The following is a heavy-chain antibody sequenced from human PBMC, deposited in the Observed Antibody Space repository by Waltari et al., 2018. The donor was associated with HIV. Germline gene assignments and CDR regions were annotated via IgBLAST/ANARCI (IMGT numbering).Heavy chain of an antibody. CDR3: ARAQGIVATPPDY. Sequence: EVQLVESGGGLVQPGGSLRLSCAASGFTFSSYAMHWVRQAPGKGLEYVSAISSNGGITYYANSVKGRFTISRDNSKNTLYLQMGSLRAEDMAVYYCARAQGIVATPPDYWGQGTLVTVSS. D-gene: IGHD5-12*01. CDR2: ISSNGGIT. J-gene: IGHJ4*02. V-gene: IGHV3-64*01. CDR1: GFTFSSYA.